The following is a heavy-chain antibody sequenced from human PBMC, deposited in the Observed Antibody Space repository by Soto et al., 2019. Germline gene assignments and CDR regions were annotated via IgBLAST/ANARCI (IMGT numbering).Heavy chain of an antibody. CDR1: GYTFTHYW. Sequence: VESLRISCKDSGYTFTHYWIVWVVQMPGKGLEWMGIIYPGDSDTKYNPSFQGQVTISADKSITTTYLQWSSLKASDTAIYYCAASIFHYGMDVWGQGTTVTVSS. J-gene: IGHJ6*01. CDR2: IYPGDSDT. V-gene: IGHV5-51*01. CDR3: AASIFHYGMDV.